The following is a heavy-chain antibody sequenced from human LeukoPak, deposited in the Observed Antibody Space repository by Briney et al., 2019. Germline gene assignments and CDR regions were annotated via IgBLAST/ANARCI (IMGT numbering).Heavy chain of an antibody. J-gene: IGHJ4*02. CDR3: ARENYFDY. V-gene: IGHV3-7*01. CDR2: IKQDGSEK. CDR1: GFTFRSYW. Sequence: PGGSLRLSCAASGFTFRSYWMGWVRQAPGKGLEWVANIKQDGSEKYYVDSVKGRFTISRDNAKNPLYLQMNSLRAEDTAVYYCARENYFDYWGQGTLVTVSS.